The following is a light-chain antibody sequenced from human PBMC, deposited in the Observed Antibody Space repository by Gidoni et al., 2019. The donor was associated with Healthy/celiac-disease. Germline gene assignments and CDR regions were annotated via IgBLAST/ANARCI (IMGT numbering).Light chain of an antibody. Sequence: DIQMTQSPSSLSASVGDRVTITCRASQSISSYLNWYQQKPGKAPKLLIYAASSLQSGVPSRFSGSGSGTDFTLTISSLQPEYFATYYCQQSYSTPPYTFGQETKLEIK. CDR3: QQSYSTPPYT. CDR2: AAS. V-gene: IGKV1-39*01. J-gene: IGKJ2*01. CDR1: QSISSY.